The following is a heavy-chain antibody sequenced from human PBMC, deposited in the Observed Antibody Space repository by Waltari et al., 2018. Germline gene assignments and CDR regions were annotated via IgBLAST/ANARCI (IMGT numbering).Heavy chain of an antibody. Sequence: QVQLVQSGAEVKKPGASMKVSCKASGYTFTDYYMHWVRQAPGQGLEWMGWINPNNGGTNFAQKFQDRVTMTKDTSISTAYMELSRLKSDDTAVYYCARGRALVGPSILFEYWGQGTLVTVSS. CDR2: INPNNGGT. CDR1: GYTFTDYY. J-gene: IGHJ4*02. D-gene: IGHD1-26*01. V-gene: IGHV1-2*02. CDR3: ARGRALVGPSILFEY.